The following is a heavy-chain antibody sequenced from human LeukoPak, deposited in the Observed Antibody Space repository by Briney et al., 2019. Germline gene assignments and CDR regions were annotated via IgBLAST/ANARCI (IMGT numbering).Heavy chain of an antibody. D-gene: IGHD6-13*01. CDR3: ARHVIRGYSSSYFEK. V-gene: IGHV4-59*08. J-gene: IGHJ4*02. Sequence: MASETLSLTCTVSGGSMNTYYWSWIRQPPGKGLEWIAYIHYSGSTNYNPSLKSRVTISLDTSKNQLSLNLTSVTATDTAVYFCARHVIRGYSSSYFEKWGQGTLVTVSS. CDR1: GGSMNTYY. CDR2: IHYSGST.